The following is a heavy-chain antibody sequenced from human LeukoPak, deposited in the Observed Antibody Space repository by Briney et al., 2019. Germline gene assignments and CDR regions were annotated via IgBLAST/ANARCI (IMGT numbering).Heavy chain of an antibody. CDR1: GGSISSHY. CDR2: IYYSGST. CDR3: ARHQTFWSGYYWGFDY. D-gene: IGHD3-3*01. V-gene: IGHV4-59*08. J-gene: IGHJ4*02. Sequence: SETLSLTCTVSGGSISSHYRSWIRQPPGKGLEWIGYIYYSGSTNYNPSLKSRVTISVDTSKNQFSLKLSSVTAADTAVYYCARHQTFWSGYYWGFDYWGQGTLVTVSS.